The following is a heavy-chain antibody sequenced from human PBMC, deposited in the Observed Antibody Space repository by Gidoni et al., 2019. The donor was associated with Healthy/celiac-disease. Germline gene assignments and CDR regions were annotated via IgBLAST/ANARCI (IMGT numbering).Heavy chain of an antibody. CDR3: ASTTLAVAGKGLLAGVVFDP. J-gene: IGHJ5*02. D-gene: IGHD6-19*01. CDR1: GFTFSSYW. CDR2: INSDGSST. Sequence: EVQLVESGGGLVQPGGSLRLACSAAGFTFSSYWIHWVRQAPGKGLVWVSRINSDGSSTSYADSVKGRFTISRDNAKNTLYLQMNSLRAEDTAVYYCASTTLAVAGKGLLAGVVFDPWGQGTLVTVSS. V-gene: IGHV3-74*01.